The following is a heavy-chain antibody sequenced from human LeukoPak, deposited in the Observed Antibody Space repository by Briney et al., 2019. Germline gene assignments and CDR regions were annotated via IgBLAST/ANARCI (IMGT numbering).Heavy chain of an antibody. J-gene: IGHJ4*02. V-gene: IGHV3-30*03. CDR1: GFTFSRYG. D-gene: IGHD4-17*01. Sequence: GGSLRLSCAASGFTFSRYGMHWVRQAPGKGLEWVAVISYDGCNYYYADSVNGRFTISRDNSKNTLYLQMNSLRAEDTAVYYCAIPLLHDYGDYGFPGYWGQGTLVTVSS. CDR3: AIPLLHDYGDYGFPGY. CDR2: ISYDGCNY.